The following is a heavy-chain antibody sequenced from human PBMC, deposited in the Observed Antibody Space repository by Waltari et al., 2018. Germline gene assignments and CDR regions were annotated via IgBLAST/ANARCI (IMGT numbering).Heavy chain of an antibody. J-gene: IGHJ4*02. D-gene: IGHD2-2*01. CDR3: ARSIVVPAAMIYFDY. Sequence: EVQLVQSGAEVKKPGESLKISCKGSGYSFTSYWIGWVRQMPGKGLEWMGIIYPGASDTRYSPSFQGQVTISADKSISTAYLQWSSLKASDTAMYYCARSIVVPAAMIYFDYWGQGTLVTVSS. CDR2: IYPGASDT. V-gene: IGHV5-51*03. CDR1: GYSFTSYW.